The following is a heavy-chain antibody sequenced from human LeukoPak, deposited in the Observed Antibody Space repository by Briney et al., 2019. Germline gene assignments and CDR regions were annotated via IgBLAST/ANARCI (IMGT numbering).Heavy chain of an antibody. J-gene: IGHJ5*02. Sequence: KPSETLSLTCTVSGGSISTYYWSWIRQPAGKGLEWIGRIYSSGSTSYNPSLESRVTMSVDTSQNQFSLKLSSVTAADTAVYYCVRESLVVFPYWFDPWGQGTLVTVSS. CDR2: IYSSGST. D-gene: IGHD2-2*01. CDR1: GGSISTYY. V-gene: IGHV4-4*07. CDR3: VRESLVVFPYWFDP.